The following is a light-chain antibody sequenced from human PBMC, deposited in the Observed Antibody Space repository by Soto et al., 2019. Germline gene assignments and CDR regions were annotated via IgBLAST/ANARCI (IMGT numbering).Light chain of an antibody. J-gene: IGKJ5*01. CDR1: RIIDTY. V-gene: IGKV1-39*01. CDR2: LAS. Sequence: DIQMTQSPSSLSASVGDRVTITCRASRIIDTYVDWYQQKPGKAPDLLIYLASTLQVGVPSRFSGSGSGTDFTLKISGLQPEDFATYYCKHSYNTPITFGIGTRLDI. CDR3: KHSYNTPIT.